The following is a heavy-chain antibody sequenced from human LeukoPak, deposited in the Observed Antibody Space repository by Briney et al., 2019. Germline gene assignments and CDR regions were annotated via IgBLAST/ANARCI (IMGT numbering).Heavy chain of an antibody. J-gene: IGHJ4*02. D-gene: IGHD1-20*01. CDR1: GFTFSSYG. Sequence: PGRSLRLSCAASGFTFSSYGMHWVRQAPGKGLEWVAVIWYGGGNKYYSDSVKGRFTISRDNSKNTLSLQMNSLRAEDTAVYYCARDYNWNLQDWGQGTLVTVSS. V-gene: IGHV3-33*01. CDR2: IWYGGGNK. CDR3: ARDYNWNLQD.